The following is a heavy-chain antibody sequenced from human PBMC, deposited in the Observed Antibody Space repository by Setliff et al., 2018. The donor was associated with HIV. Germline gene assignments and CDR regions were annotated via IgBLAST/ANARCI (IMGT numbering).Heavy chain of an antibody. CDR2: IYFSGSV. CDR3: ARVSSVIELQGGDYFDS. V-gene: IGHV4-39*07. D-gene: IGHD1-7*01. J-gene: IGHJ4*02. CDR1: GDSISSSRSF. Sequence: SETLSLTCTVSGDSISSSRSFWGWIRQSPGKGLEWIGSIYFSGSVFYNPSLNIRFIISIDTSRSQFSLKLSSVTGADTAVYYCARVSSVIELQGGDYFDSWGQGLLVTVSS.